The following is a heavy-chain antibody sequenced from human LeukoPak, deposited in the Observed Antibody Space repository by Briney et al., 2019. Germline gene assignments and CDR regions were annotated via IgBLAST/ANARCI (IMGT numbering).Heavy chain of an antibody. CDR3: ARALWFGELFYFDY. D-gene: IGHD3-10*01. CDR1: GGSISSYY. V-gene: IGHV4-59*08. CDR2: IYYSGST. Sequence: SETLSLTCTVSGGSISSYYWSWIRQPPGKGLEWIGYIYYSGSTYYNPSLKSRVTISVDTSKNQFSLKLSSVTAADTAVYYCARALWFGELFYFDYWGQGTLVTVSS. J-gene: IGHJ4*02.